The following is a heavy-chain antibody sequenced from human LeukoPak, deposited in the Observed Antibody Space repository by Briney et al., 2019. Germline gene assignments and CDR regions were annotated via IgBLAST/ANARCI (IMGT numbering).Heavy chain of an antibody. CDR3: AELGITMIGGV. CDR1: GFTFSNAW. CDR2: IKSKTDGETT. V-gene: IGHV3-15*01. J-gene: IGHJ6*04. D-gene: IGHD3-10*02. Sequence: PGGSLRLSCAASGFTFSNAWMTWVRQAPGQGLEWVARIKSKTDGETTDYAAPVKGRFTISRDDSKNTLYLQMNSLRAEDTAVYYCAELGITMIGGVWGKGTTVTISS.